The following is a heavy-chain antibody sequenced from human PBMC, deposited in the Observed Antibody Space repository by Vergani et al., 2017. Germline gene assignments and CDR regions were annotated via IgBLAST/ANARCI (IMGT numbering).Heavy chain of an antibody. D-gene: IGHD2-15*01. V-gene: IGHV4-61*02. CDR1: GVSMQSGSFY. CDR2: VYPSGTT. J-gene: IGHJ6*03. CDR3: ARGPSVVQGHYIYYYSYFMDV. Sequence: QVQLHESGPGLVKPSETLSLICSVSGVSMQSGSFYWTWIRQTAERRLEWMGRVYPSGTTNYNPSLESRVSLSADTSKNQFSLQLTSVTAADTAVYYCARGPSVVQGHYIYYYSYFMDVWGKGTTVTVSS.